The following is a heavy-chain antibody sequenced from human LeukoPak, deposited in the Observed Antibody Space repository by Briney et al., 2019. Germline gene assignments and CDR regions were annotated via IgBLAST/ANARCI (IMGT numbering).Heavy chain of an antibody. CDR3: ATEGQAGAVAFDY. CDR1: GGTFSSYA. Sequence: ASVKVSCKASGGTFSSYAINWVRQSTGQGLEWMGWMNPNSGNTGYAQKFQGRVTMTRDTSTSTVYMELSSLRSEDTAVYYCATEGQAGAVAFDYWGQGTLVTVSS. V-gene: IGHV1-8*02. CDR2: MNPNSGNT. J-gene: IGHJ4*02. D-gene: IGHD6-19*01.